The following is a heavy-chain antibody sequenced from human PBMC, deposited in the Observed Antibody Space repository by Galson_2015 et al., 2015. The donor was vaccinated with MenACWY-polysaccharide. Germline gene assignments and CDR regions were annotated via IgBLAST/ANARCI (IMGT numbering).Heavy chain of an antibody. CDR2: ISSSSSTI. Sequence: SLRLSCAASGFSFSTYSMNWVRQVPGKGLEWASYISSSSSTIYYADSVRGRFTISRDNAKNSLYLQMNSPRDEDTAVYYCATGPSGSYRFDSWGQGTLVTVSS. CDR1: GFSFSTYS. CDR3: ATGPSGSYRFDS. D-gene: IGHD3-22*01. V-gene: IGHV3-48*02. J-gene: IGHJ4*02.